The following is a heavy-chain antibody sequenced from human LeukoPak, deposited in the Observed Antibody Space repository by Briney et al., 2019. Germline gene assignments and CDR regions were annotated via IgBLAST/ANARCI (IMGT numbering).Heavy chain of an antibody. CDR1: GGSISSSSYY. V-gene: IGHV4-39*01. D-gene: IGHD2-8*01. CDR3: ARRPYCTNGVCPYFYYYYYYMDV. Sequence: SETLSLTCTVSGGSISSSSYYWGWIRQPPGKGLEWIGSIYYSGSTYYNPSLKSRVTISVDTSKNQFSLKLSSVTAADTAVYYCARRPYCTNGVCPYFYYYYYYMDVWGKGTTVTVSS. J-gene: IGHJ6*03. CDR2: IYYSGST.